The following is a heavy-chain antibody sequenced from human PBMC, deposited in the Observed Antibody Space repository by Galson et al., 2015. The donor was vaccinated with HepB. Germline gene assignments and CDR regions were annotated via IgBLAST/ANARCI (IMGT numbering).Heavy chain of an antibody. CDR3: ARPSDYYDSSGYMSDAFDI. CDR1: GYTFINYG. J-gene: IGHJ3*02. Sequence: SVKVSCKASGYTFINYGISWVRQAPGQGLEWMGVINPTGYSTTYARKFQGRVTMTSDTSTSTVYMELSSLRSEDTAVYYCARPSDYYDSSGYMSDAFDIWGQGTMVTVSS. V-gene: IGHV1-46*01. CDR2: INPTGYST. D-gene: IGHD3-22*01.